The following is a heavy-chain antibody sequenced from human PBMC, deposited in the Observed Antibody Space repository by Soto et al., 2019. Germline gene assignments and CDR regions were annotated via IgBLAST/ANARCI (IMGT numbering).Heavy chain of an antibody. CDR1: VDSIGNYY. J-gene: IGHJ4*02. V-gene: IGHV4-59*01. CDR3: ARGRPNDI. D-gene: IGHD2-15*01. CDR2: FSDSGST. Sequence: SETLSLTCTVSVDSIGNYYWSWIRQPPGKGLEWIAYFSDSGSTNYNPSFKSRVTISVDTSKNQFSLNLSSVTAADTAVYYCARGRPNDIWGQGTLVTVSS.